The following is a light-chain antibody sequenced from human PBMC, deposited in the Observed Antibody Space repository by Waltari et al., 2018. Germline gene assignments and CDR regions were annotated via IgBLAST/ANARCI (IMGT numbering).Light chain of an antibody. Sequence: QSALTQPASVSGSPGQSITISCTGTSSDIGGYNYVSWYQQHPGKAPKLMIYDVSKRPSGLSNRFSGSKSGNTVSLTISGLQTVDEADYYCSSYTSSSSRVFGTGTKVTVL. J-gene: IGLJ1*01. CDR3: SSYTSSSSRV. V-gene: IGLV2-14*01. CDR1: SSDIGGYNY. CDR2: DVS.